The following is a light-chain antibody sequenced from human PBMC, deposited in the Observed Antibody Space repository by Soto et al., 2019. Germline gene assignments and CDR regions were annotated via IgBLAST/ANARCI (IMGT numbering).Light chain of an antibody. CDR3: ATWDSSLSAGL. CDR2: END. V-gene: IGLV1-51*02. Sequence: QSVLTQPPSVSAAPGQKVTISCSGSSSNTGNNYVSWYQQLPGTAPKLLIYENDKRPSGIPDRFSGSKSGTSATLGITGLQTGGEADYYCATWDSSLSAGLFGTGTKVTVL. J-gene: IGLJ1*01. CDR1: SSNTGNNY.